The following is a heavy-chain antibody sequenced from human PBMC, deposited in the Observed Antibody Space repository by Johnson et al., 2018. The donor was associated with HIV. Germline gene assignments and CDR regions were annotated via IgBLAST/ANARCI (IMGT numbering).Heavy chain of an antibody. CDR2: ISYDGSNK. CDR1: GFTFSSYG. D-gene: IGHD3-10*01. CDR3: AKDRSAHITMLLEVGADAFDI. J-gene: IGHJ3*02. V-gene: IGHV3-30*18. Sequence: QMLLVESGGGVVQPGRSLRLSCAASGFTFSSYGMHWVRQAPGKGLEWVAVISYDGSNKYYADSVKGRFTISRDNSKNTLYLQMNSLRAEDTAVYYGAKDRSAHITMLLEVGADAFDIWGQGTMVTVSS.